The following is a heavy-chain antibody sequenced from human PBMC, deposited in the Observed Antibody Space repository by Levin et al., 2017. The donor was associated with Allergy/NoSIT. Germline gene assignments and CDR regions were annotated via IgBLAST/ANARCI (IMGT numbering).Heavy chain of an antibody. Sequence: PGGSLRLSCTVSGGTVDNYYWAWIRQSPGKGLEWIGYLYYSGSTKYSPSFQSRVTISLDTSKSHFSLRLNSVTAADTGLYYCARVGYSSSWYGYFDLWGRGTQVTVSS. CDR2: LYYSGST. CDR3: ARVGYSSSWYGYFDL. V-gene: IGHV4-59*02. J-gene: IGHJ2*01. CDR1: GGTVDNYY. D-gene: IGHD6-13*01.